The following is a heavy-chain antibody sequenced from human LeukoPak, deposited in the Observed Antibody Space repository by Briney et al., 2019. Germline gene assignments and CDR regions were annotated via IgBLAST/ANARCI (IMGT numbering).Heavy chain of an antibody. D-gene: IGHD6-19*01. V-gene: IGHV4-39*07. CDR3: AIDRIAVAGTTPTD. CDR2: FYYSGST. CDR1: GGSISISSYY. Sequence: SETLSLTCTVSGGSISISSYYWGWIRQSPGKGLEWIGSFYYSGSTYYNPSLKSRVTISVDTSKNQFSLKLSSVTAADTAVYYCAIDRIAVAGTTPTDWGQGTLVTVSS. J-gene: IGHJ4*02.